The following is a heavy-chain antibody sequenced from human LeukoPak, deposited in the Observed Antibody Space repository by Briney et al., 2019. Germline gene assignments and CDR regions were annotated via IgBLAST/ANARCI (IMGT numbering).Heavy chain of an antibody. V-gene: IGHV3-33*01. CDR1: GFTFSSYG. Sequence: GGSLRLSCAASGFTFSSYGIHWVRQAPGKGLEWVAVVWYDGSEKYYADSVKGRFTISRDNSKNTLYLQMNSLRAEDTAIYYCARDRGDPDYYFDQWGRGTLVTVSS. CDR3: ARDRGDPDYYFDQ. CDR2: VWYDGSEK. D-gene: IGHD7-27*01. J-gene: IGHJ4*02.